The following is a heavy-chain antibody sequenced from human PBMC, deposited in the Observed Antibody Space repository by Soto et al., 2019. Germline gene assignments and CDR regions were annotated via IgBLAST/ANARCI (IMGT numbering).Heavy chain of an antibody. CDR2: ISWDAGDT. CDR3: PKPHTWTYRTPHCFYSYGIDG. Sequence: PRRSLRHSCAASGFICEDYSMHWVRQAPGKGLQWGSLISWDAGDTYYGDSVKGRFTISGDNSKSSLYLQMNSLRTEDTACYYYPKPHTWTYRTPHCFYSYGIDGWGQVDTVTVCS. D-gene: IGHD1-7*01. J-gene: IGHJ6*02. CDR1: GFICEDYS. V-gene: IGHV3-43*01.